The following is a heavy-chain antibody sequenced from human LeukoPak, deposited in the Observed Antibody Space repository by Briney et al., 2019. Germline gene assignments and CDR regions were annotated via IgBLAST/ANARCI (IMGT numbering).Heavy chain of an antibody. Sequence: PGGSLRLSCAASGFTFNFYSMHWVRQAPGKGLEWLSFIRYDGSNTYYADSAKGRFTISIDTSKNTVHLQMNSLRADDTAVYYCARGGLRWELLRRGLLSSYFDYWGQGTLVTVSS. V-gene: IGHV3-30*02. CDR2: IRYDGSNT. CDR3: ARGGLRWELLRRGLLSSYFDY. CDR1: GFTFNFYS. J-gene: IGHJ4*02. D-gene: IGHD1-26*01.